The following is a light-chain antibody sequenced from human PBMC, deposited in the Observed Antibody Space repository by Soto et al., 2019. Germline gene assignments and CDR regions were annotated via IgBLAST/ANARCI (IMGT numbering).Light chain of an antibody. CDR1: SSDVGGYNY. CDR2: DVS. V-gene: IGLV2-14*01. CDR3: SSYTSSSTKV. Sequence: ALTQPASVSGSPGQSITISCTGTSSDVGGYNYVSWYQQHPGKAPKLMIYDVSNRPSGVSNRFSGSKSGNTASLTISGLQAEDEADYYCSSYTSSSTKVFGTGTKLTVL. J-gene: IGLJ1*01.